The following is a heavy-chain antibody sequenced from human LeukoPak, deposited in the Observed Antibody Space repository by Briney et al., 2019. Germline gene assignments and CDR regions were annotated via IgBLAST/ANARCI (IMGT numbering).Heavy chain of an antibody. CDR1: GFTFSTYA. J-gene: IGHJ4*02. Sequence: PGGSLRLSCAASGFTFSTYAMSWVRQAPGKGLEWVSVISGSGSSTYYADSVKGRFTISRDNSKNTLYLQMNSLRAEDTAVYYCAKAAEHYGSGSYRTFDYWGQGTLVTVSS. CDR2: ISGSGSST. D-gene: IGHD3-10*01. V-gene: IGHV3-23*01. CDR3: AKAAEHYGSGSYRTFDY.